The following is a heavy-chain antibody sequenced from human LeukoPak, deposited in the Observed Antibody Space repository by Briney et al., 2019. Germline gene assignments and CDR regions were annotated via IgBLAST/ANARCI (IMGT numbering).Heavy chain of an antibody. V-gene: IGHV4-30-2*01. Sequence: PSETLSLTCAVSGGFISSGGYSWSWIRQPPGKGLEWIGYIYHSGSTYYNPSLKSRVTISVDRSKNQFSLKLSSVTAADTAVYYCARVRAYCGGDCYSRTSYGMDVWGQGTMVTVSS. D-gene: IGHD2-21*02. CDR1: GGFISSGGYS. CDR3: ARVRAYCGGDCYSRTSYGMDV. J-gene: IGHJ6*02. CDR2: IYHSGST.